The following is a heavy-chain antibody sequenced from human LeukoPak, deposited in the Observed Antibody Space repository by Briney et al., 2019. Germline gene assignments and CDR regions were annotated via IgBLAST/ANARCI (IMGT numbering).Heavy chain of an antibody. CDR3: ARRTIYYDSSGALKYFDY. Sequence: SETLSLTCTVSGGSISSYYWSWIRQPPGKGLEWIGYIYYSGSTNYNPSLKSRVTISVDTSKNQFSLKLSSVTAADTAVYYCARRTIYYDSSGALKYFDYWGQGTLVTVSS. D-gene: IGHD3-22*01. CDR1: GGSISSYY. V-gene: IGHV4-59*08. CDR2: IYYSGST. J-gene: IGHJ4*02.